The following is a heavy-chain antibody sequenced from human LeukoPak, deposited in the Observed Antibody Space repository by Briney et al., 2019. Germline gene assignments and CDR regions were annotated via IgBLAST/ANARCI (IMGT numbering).Heavy chain of an antibody. CDR2: PSYDGSVK. V-gene: IGHV3-30-3*01. D-gene: IGHD2-15*01. Sequence: PGGSLRLSCAASGFTFSNYAMHWVRQAPGEGLEWVAAPSYDGSVKYYADSVKGRFTISRDNSKNTLYLQMNSLRAEDTAVYYCARGNSRSYCSGGSCYSMDVWGQGTTVTVSS. J-gene: IGHJ6*02. CDR1: GFTFSNYA. CDR3: ARGNSRSYCSGGSCYSMDV.